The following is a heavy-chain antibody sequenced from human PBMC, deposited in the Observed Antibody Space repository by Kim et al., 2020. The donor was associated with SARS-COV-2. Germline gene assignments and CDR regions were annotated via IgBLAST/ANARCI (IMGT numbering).Heavy chain of an antibody. D-gene: IGHD6-6*01. Sequence: DSVKGRFTISRDNAKNTLYLQMNSLRAEDTAVYYCARTPEYTSSSSDLDYWGQGTLVTVSS. CDR3: ARTPEYTSSSSDLDY. J-gene: IGHJ4*02. V-gene: IGHV3-74*01.